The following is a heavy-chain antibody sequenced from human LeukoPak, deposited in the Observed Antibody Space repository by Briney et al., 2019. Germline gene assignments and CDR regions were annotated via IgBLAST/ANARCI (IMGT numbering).Heavy chain of an antibody. D-gene: IGHD1-1*01. V-gene: IGHV3-7*01. CDR3: ARDLLRYPNWFDP. Sequence: GGSLRLSCAASGFTFSSYWMSWVRQAPGKGLEWVANIKQDGSEKYYVDSVKGRFTISRDNAKNSLYLQMNSLRAEDTAVYYCARDLLRYPNWFDPWGQGTLVTVSS. CDR1: GFTFSSYW. J-gene: IGHJ5*02. CDR2: IKQDGSEK.